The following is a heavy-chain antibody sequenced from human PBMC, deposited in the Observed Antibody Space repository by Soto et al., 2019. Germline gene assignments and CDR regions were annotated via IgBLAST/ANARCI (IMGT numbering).Heavy chain of an antibody. Sequence: QVQLVQSGAEVKKPGSSVKVSCKASGGTFSTYAISWVRQSPGQGLEWMGGIIPIFGTANYAQKCQRRVTITADESTSTAYMELSSLGSEDTAVYYCSADVGASARTFDYWGQGTLVTVSS. J-gene: IGHJ4*02. D-gene: IGHD1-26*01. CDR2: IIPIFGTA. CDR3: SADVGASARTFDY. CDR1: GGTFSTYA. V-gene: IGHV1-69*01.